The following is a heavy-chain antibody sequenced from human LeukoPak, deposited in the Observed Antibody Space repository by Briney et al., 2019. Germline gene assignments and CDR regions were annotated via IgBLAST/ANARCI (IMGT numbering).Heavy chain of an antibody. J-gene: IGHJ4*02. CDR2: ISSSGSTI. D-gene: IGHD3-22*01. Sequence: QTGGSLRLSCAASGFTFSSYEMNWVRQAPGKGLEWVSYISSSGSTIYYADSVKGRFTISRDNAKNSLYLQMNSLRAEDTAGYYCARLTYYYDSSGYSDFDYWGQGTLVTVSS. V-gene: IGHV3-48*03. CDR1: GFTFSSYE. CDR3: ARLTYYYDSSGYSDFDY.